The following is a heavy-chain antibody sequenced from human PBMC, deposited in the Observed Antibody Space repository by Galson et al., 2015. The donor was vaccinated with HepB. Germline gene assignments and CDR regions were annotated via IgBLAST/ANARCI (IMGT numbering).Heavy chain of an antibody. J-gene: IGHJ4*02. CDR2: IDHTGFTT. CDR1: GFIFSTYG. D-gene: IGHD1-26*01. V-gene: IGHV3-23*01. Sequence: SLRLSCAASGFIFSTYGVSWVRQAPGTGLVWVPTIDHTGFTTFYADSVKGRFTISRDDSKNTVHLQMSSLRGDDSAVYYCARWGSSGNLDYWGQGTLVTVSS. CDR3: ARWGSSGNLDY.